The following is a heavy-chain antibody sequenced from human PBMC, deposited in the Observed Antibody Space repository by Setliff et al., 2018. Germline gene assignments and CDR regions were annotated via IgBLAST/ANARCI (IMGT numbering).Heavy chain of an antibody. CDR1: GFSLSIFW. CDR3: TRDSNHNWGSGRDY. D-gene: IGHD7-27*01. Sequence: PGGSLRLSCTASGFSLSIFWMSWVRQAPGKGLEWVATIKQDGSEKFYVDSVKGRFTISRDDSKNTLYLQMNSLKTEDTAVYYCTRDSNHNWGSGRDYWGQGTLVTVSS. J-gene: IGHJ4*02. V-gene: IGHV3-7*03. CDR2: IKQDGSEK.